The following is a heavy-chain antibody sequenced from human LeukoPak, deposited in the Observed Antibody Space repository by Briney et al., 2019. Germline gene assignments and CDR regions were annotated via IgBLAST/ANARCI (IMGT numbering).Heavy chain of an antibody. V-gene: IGHV4-34*01. CDR2: INHSGST. Sequence: SETLSLTCAVYGGSFSGYYWSWIRQPPGKGLEWTGEINHSGSTNYNPSLKSRVTISVDTSKNQFSLKLSSVTAADTAVYYCARRLITMVRGVISLNNWFDPWGQGTLVTVSS. CDR3: ARRLITMVRGVISLNNWFDP. J-gene: IGHJ5*02. CDR1: GGSFSGYY. D-gene: IGHD3-10*01.